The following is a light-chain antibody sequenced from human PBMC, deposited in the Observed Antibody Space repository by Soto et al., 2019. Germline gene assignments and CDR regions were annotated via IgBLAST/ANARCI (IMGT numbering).Light chain of an antibody. J-gene: IGLJ3*02. CDR2: EVN. V-gene: IGLV2-8*01. CDR3: SSYAGSNNLV. CDR1: SSDVGGYDY. Sequence: QSALNQPPSASGSPGQSVTISCTGTSSDVGGYDYVSWYQHHPGKAPKLMIYEVNKRPSGVPDRFSGSKSGNTASLTVSGLQAEDEADYYCSSYAGSNNLVFGGGTKLTVL.